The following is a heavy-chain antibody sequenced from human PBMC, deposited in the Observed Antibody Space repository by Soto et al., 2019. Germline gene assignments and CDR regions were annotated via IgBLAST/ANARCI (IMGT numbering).Heavy chain of an antibody. J-gene: IGHJ6*02. CDR1: GYTFTSYG. CDR2: ISAYNGNT. CDR3: ARIIAAATWIYYGMDV. V-gene: IGHV1-18*01. Sequence: GASVKVSCKASGYTFTSYGISWVRQAPGQGLEWMGWISAYNGNTNYAQKLQGRVTMTTDTSTSTAYMELRSLRSDDTAVYYCARIIAAATWIYYGMDVWGQGTTVTVSS. D-gene: IGHD6-13*01.